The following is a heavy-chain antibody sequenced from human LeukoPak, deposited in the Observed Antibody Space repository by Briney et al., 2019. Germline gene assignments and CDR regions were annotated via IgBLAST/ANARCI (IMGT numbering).Heavy chain of an antibody. CDR3: AKGGTYFDS. CDR1: GFTFSSLA. CDR2: IGSSGDKT. Sequence: GGSLRLSCAASGFTFSSLAMTWVRPAPGKGLEWVSTIGSSGDKTYYADSVKGRFTISRDNSKNTLYLQMNSLSVEDRAVYYCAKGGTYFDSWGQGTLLTVSS. V-gene: IGHV3-23*01. J-gene: IGHJ4*02. D-gene: IGHD3-16*01.